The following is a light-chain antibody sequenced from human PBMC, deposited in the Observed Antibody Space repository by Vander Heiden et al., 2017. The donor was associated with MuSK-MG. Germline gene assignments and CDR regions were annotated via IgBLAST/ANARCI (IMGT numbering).Light chain of an antibody. Sequence: DIVMTQSPLSLSVTPGEPASISCRSSQSLLFGNGRDYLAWYLQKSVQSPQLLISVGSNRASGVPDRFSGSGSGTDFTLKISRVEAEDIGVYYWLQDLQSHTFGQGTLMEIK. CDR1: QSLLFGNGRDY. CDR2: VGS. CDR3: LQDLQSHT. V-gene: IGKV2-28*01. J-gene: IGKJ5*01.